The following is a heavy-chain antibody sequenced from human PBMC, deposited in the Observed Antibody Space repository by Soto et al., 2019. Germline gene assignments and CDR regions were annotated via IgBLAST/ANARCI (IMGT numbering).Heavy chain of an antibody. V-gene: IGHV3-7*01. CDR3: VTWADAADEDYFHH. J-gene: IGHJ1*01. CDR1: GFRFTSSW. CDR2: INQSGGQK. D-gene: IGHD3-16*01. Sequence: EVQLVESGGGLVQPGGSLRLSCAASGFRFTSSWMSWVRQAPGKGLEWVAHINQSGGQKYYVDSAKGRFTISRDNAKTSLYLQMNSLRVEDTAVFYCVTWADAADEDYFHHWGQGTLVTVSS.